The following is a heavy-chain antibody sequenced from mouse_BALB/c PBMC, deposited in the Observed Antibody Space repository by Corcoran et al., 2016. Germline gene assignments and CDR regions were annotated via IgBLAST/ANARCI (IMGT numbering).Heavy chain of an antibody. CDR1: GYSFTDYI. Sequence: EIQLQQTGPELVKPGASVKISCKASGYSFTDYIMLWVKQSHGKSLEWIGNINPYYGSTSYNLKFKGKATLTVDKSSSTAYMELLSLTSEDSAVYYCARWGYGAMDYWGQGTSVTVSS. CDR2: INPYYGST. D-gene: IGHD2-14*01. CDR3: ARWGYGAMDY. V-gene: IGHV1S135*01. J-gene: IGHJ4*01.